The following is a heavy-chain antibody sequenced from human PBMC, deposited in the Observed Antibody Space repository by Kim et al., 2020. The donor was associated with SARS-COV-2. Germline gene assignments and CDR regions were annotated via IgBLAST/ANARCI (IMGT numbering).Heavy chain of an antibody. D-gene: IGHD2-15*01. CDR1: GGTFSSYA. J-gene: IGHJ5*02. CDR2: IIPILGIA. Sequence: SVKVSCKASGGTFSSYAISWVRQAPGQGLEWMGRIIPILGIANYAQKFQGRVTITADKSTSTAYMELSSLRSEDTAVYYCARSCSGGSCFKLWFDPWGQGTLVTVSS. V-gene: IGHV1-69*04. CDR3: ARSCSGGSCFKLWFDP.